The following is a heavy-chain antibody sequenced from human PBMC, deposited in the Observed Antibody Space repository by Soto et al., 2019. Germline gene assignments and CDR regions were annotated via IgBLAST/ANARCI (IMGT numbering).Heavy chain of an antibody. D-gene: IGHD3-10*01. V-gene: IGHV4-34*01. CDR3: ARELLWFGELTSAFDY. Sequence: QVQLQQWGAGLLTSSETLSLTCAVYGGSFSGSYWIWIRQPPGKGLEWIGEINHSGSTNYNPSLKSRVTISLDTSKNQFSLKLSSVTAADTAVYYCARELLWFGELTSAFDYWGQGTLVTVSS. CDR2: INHSGST. CDR1: GGSFSGSY. J-gene: IGHJ4*02.